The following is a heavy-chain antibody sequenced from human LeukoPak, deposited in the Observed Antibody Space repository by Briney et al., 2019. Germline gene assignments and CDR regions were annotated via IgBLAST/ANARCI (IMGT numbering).Heavy chain of an antibody. CDR3: ARVGQSDY. Sequence: GASVKVSCKASGYTFTDYYIHWVRQALGQGLEWMGWINPNSGGTNYPQKFQGRVTMTRDASISTAYMELNRLRSDDTAMYYCARVGQSDYWGQGTLVTVSS. J-gene: IGHJ4*02. CDR1: GYTFTDYY. D-gene: IGHD5-24*01. CDR2: INPNSGGT. V-gene: IGHV1-2*02.